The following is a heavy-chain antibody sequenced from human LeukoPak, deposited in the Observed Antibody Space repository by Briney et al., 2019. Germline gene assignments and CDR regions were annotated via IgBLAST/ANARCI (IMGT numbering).Heavy chain of an antibody. CDR1: GYSISSGYY. D-gene: IGHD3-3*01. CDR3: ARDGRIRFPVTNWFDP. V-gene: IGHV4-38-2*02. Sequence: PSETLSLTCSVSGYSISSGYYWGWIRQPPGKGLEWIGSMYHSGSTYYNLSLKSRVTISVDTSKNQFSLKLSSVTAADTAVYYCARDGRIRFPVTNWFDPWGQGTPVIVSS. J-gene: IGHJ5*02. CDR2: MYHSGST.